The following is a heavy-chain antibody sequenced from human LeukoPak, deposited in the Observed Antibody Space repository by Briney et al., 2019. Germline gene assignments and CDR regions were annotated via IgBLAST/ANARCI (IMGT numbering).Heavy chain of an antibody. CDR3: ARVPSSSSWYYDYYYMDV. J-gene: IGHJ6*03. D-gene: IGHD6-13*01. V-gene: IGHV4-38-2*02. CDR2: ISHSGNT. CDR1: GYSITNGYY. Sequence: SETLSLTCTVSGYSITNGYYWGWIRQPPGKGLEWIGSISHSGNTYYNPSLKSRVTISVDTSKNQFSLKLSSVTAADTAVYYCARVPSSSSWYYDYYYMDVWGKGTTVTISS.